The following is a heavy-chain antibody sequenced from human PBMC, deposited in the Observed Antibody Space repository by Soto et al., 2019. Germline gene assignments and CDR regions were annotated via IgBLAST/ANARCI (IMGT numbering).Heavy chain of an antibody. V-gene: IGHV3-13*01. D-gene: IGHD2-15*01. J-gene: IGHJ3*02. Sequence: EVQLVESGGGLVQPGGSLRLSCAASGFNFSSYDMHWVRQATGKGLEWVSVIGTAGDTFYTGSVKGRFTISRENGKNSLYLQMNSLRAGDRAVYYCARAGQGASCSGGSCYLGASDIWGQGTMVTVSS. CDR1: GFNFSSYD. CDR3: ARAGQGASCSGGSCYLGASDI. CDR2: IGTAGDT.